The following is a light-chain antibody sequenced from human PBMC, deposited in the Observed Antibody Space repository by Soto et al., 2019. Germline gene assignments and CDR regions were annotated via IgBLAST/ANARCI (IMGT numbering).Light chain of an antibody. Sequence: EVTLTQSPGTVSLSPGETATLSCGASRPLLRGYLARYQQRPGLAPRLIIYDVSKRATGIPDRFTGSGSGTEFTLSISGVEPEDFAVYYCENYDGSWTFGQGTKVDIK. V-gene: IGKV3D-20*01. J-gene: IGKJ1*01. CDR2: DVS. CDR1: RPLLRGY. CDR3: ENYDGSWT.